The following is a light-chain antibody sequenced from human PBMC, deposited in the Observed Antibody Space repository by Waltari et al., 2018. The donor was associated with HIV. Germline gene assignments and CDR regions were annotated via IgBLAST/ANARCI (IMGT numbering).Light chain of an antibody. CDR1: RSTIGAGYF. CDR3: QSYDSSLRASV. Sequence: QSALTQPPSVSGAPGQRVTSSCTGNRSTIGAGYFVHWYQHLPGTAPKLLVYSDINRPSGVPDRFSGSKSGTSASLVITGLQAEDEADYYCQSYDSSLRASVFGGGTKLTVL. CDR2: SDI. V-gene: IGLV1-40*01. J-gene: IGLJ2*01.